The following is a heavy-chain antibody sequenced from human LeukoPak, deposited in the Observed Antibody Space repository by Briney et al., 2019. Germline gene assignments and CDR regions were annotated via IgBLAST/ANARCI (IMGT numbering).Heavy chain of an antibody. Sequence: GASVKVSCKASGGTFSSYSICWVRQAPGQGLEWMGEIIPISNTTIYAQRFQGRVTITADKSTNTAYMELSSLRSEDTALYYCATDSHTSIEMLTRAFGSFDVWGQGTMVTVSS. CDR2: IIPISNTT. D-gene: IGHD5-24*01. V-gene: IGHV1-69*06. J-gene: IGHJ3*01. CDR3: ATDSHTSIEMLTRAFGSFDV. CDR1: GGTFSSYS.